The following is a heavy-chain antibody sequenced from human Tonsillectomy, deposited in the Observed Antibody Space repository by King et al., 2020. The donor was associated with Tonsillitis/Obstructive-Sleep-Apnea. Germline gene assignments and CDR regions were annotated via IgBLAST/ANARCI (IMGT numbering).Heavy chain of an antibody. V-gene: IGHV3-23*01. D-gene: IGHD3-16*01. J-gene: IGHJ3*02. CDR1: GLTFSSYA. CDR2: IRGSGGST. CDR3: AKDPPRGGVTGGRAFEI. Sequence: VQLLESGGGLVQPGGSLRPSWAASGLTFSSYAMSWVRQATGKGLEWVSGIRGSGGSTYYADSVKGRFTISSDNSKNTLYLQMNNLEAEDTAVYYCAKDPPRGGVTGGRAFEIWGQGTMVTVSS.